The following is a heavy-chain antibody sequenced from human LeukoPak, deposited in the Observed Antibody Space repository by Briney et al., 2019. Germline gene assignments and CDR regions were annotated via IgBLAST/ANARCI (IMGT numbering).Heavy chain of an antibody. J-gene: IGHJ3*02. V-gene: IGHV6-1*01. D-gene: IGHD5-18*01. Sequence: SQTLSVTCVISGDSVSSFSAAWNWIRQSPSRGLEWLGRTYYQRSQWRHDYAQSVRSRLTFHPDTSNNRVSLQLNSVTPEDTAVYYCARDPLRPGYSYAFDIWGQGTLVTVSS. CDR2: TYYQRSQWRH. CDR1: GDSVSSFSAA. CDR3: ARDPLRPGYSYAFDI.